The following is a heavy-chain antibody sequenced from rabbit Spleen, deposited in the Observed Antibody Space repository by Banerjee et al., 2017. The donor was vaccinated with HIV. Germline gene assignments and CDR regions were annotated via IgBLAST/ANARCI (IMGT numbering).Heavy chain of an antibody. Sequence: QSLEESGGDLVKPGASLTLTCTASGFSFSSSYYMCWVRQAPGKGLEWIACIYGGSSGVTYYANWAKGRFTCSKTSSTTVTLQMTRLTAADTATYFCARDTGSSFSSYGMDLWGPGTLVTVS. J-gene: IGHJ6*01. CDR1: GFSFSSSYY. D-gene: IGHD8-1*01. CDR3: ARDTGSSFSSYGMDL. V-gene: IGHV1S40*01. CDR2: IYGGSSGVT.